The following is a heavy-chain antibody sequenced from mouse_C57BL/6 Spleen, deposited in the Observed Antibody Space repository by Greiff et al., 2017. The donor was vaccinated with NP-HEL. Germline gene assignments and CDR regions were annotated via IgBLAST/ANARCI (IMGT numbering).Heavy chain of an antibody. CDR3: ARRATVVATEGFAY. V-gene: IGHV1-53*01. CDR1: GYTFTSYW. J-gene: IGHJ3*01. D-gene: IGHD1-1*01. Sequence: QVHVKQPGTELVKPGASVKLSCKASGYTFTSYWMHWVKQRPGQGLEWIGNINPSNGGTNYNEKFKSKATLTVDKSSSTAYMQLSSLTSEDSAVYYCARRATVVATEGFAYWGQGTLVTVSA. CDR2: INPSNGGT.